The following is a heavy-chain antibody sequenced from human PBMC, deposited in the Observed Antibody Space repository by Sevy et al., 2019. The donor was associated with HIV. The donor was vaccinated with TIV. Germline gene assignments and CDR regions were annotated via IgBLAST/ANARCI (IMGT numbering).Heavy chain of an antibody. CDR1: GRTFNSYA. J-gene: IGHJ4*02. V-gene: IGHV1-69*13. D-gene: IGHD6-13*01. CDR3: ARSISWYASVDY. Sequence: ASVKVSCKASGRTFNSYAISWVRQAPGQGLEWMGGIIPMLGTAYYVQKFQDRVTITADESTSTAYMELSSLRSEDTAVYYCARSISWYASVDYWGQGTLVTVSS. CDR2: IIPMLGTA.